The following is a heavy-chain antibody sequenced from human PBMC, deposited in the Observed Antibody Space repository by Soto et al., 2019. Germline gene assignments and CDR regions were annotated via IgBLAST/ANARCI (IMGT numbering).Heavy chain of an antibody. CDR2: IYYSGST. J-gene: IGHJ5*02. Sequence: ALSLTCIVSGGSSSSNSYYWGWIRQPPGKGLEWIGSIYYSGSTYYNPSLKSRVTISVDTSKNQFSLKLSSVTAADTAVYYCARSNTLAPALWFHPWGQVTLVLVSS. D-gene: IGHD2-2*01. V-gene: IGHV4-39*01. CDR3: ARSNTLAPALWFHP. CDR1: GGSSSSNSYY.